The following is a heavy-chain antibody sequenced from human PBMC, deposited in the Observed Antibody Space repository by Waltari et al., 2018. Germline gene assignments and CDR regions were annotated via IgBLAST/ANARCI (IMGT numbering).Heavy chain of an antibody. V-gene: IGHV3-48*04. J-gene: IGHJ4*02. CDR1: GFLFSSYS. CDR3: ARDLNGGKPH. Sequence: EVQLVESGGGLVQPGGSLRLSCAASGFLFSSYSMNWVRQAPGKGLEWVSYISSSSSTINYADSVKGRFTISRDNANNSVYLQMNSLRAEDTAVYYCARDLNGGKPHWGQGTLVTVSS. D-gene: IGHD4-17*01. CDR2: ISSSSSTI.